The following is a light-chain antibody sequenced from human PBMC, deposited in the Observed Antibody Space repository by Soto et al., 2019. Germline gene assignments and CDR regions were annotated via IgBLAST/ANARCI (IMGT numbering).Light chain of an antibody. CDR3: QQYGSSPRT. V-gene: IGKV3-20*01. J-gene: IGKJ1*01. CDR2: GVS. CDR1: QSVTSNY. Sequence: EIVLTQSPGTLSLSPGERGTLSCRASQSVTSNYLAWYQQKPGQAPRLLIYGVSTRATGIPDRFSGSGSGTDFTLTISRLEPEDFAVYYCQQYGSSPRTFGQGTRVEIK.